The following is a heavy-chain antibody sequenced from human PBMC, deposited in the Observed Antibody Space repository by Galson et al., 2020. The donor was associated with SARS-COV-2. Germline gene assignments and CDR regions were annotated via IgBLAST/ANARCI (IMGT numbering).Heavy chain of an antibody. D-gene: IGHD1-26*01. CDR2: IDPSDSYPSDSYT. J-gene: IGHJ3*02. V-gene: IGHV5-10-1*01. Sequence: GESLKLSCKGSGYSITSYWISWVRQMPGKSLEWMGRIDPSDSYPSDSYTNYSPSFQGHVTISADKSISTAYLQWSSLKASDTAMYYCAILSGSYYAGACDICGQGTMVTVSS. CDR3: AILSGSYYAGACDI. CDR1: GYSITSYW.